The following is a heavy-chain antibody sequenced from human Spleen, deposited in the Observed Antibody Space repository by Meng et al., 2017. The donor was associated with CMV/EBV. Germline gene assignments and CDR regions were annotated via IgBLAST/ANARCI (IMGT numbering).Heavy chain of an antibody. Sequence: ASVKVSCKASGYTFTGYYMYWVRQAPGQGLEWMGWINPHSGTTKCAQHFQGRVTLTRDTSINTAYMELSSLTSDDTAMYYCARGDGGIDYWGQGTLVTVSS. V-gene: IGHV1-2*02. D-gene: IGHD3-16*01. CDR2: INPHSGTT. CDR1: GYTFTGYY. CDR3: ARGDGGIDY. J-gene: IGHJ4*02.